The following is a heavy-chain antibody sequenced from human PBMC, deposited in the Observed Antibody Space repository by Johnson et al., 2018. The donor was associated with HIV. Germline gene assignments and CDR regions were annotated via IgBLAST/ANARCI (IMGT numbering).Heavy chain of an antibody. J-gene: IGHJ3*02. CDR2: VSGSDGTT. Sequence: VQLVESGGGLVEPGGSLRLSCAASGFTFRTYWMHWVRQAPGKGLVWVSVVSGSDGTTYYADSVKGRFSISRDNSKNTLYLQMDSLRAEDTALYYCAKGLGTGDGFDIWGQGTLVTVSS. D-gene: IGHD1-1*01. CDR3: AKGLGTGDGFDI. V-gene: IGHV3-23*04. CDR1: GFTFRTYW.